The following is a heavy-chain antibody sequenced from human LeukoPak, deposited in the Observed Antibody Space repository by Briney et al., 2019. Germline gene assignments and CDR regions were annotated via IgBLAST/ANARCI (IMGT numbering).Heavy chain of an antibody. J-gene: IGHJ6*03. D-gene: IGHD3-16*01. V-gene: IGHV4-59*01. CDR2: IYYSGST. CDR1: GGSISRYY. CDR3: ARETSQKGAHYMDV. Sequence: PSETLSLTCTVSGGSISRYYWSWIRQPPGKGLEWIGYIYYSGSTNYKPSLKRRVTISVDTSKNRFSLKLSSVTAADTAVYYCARETSQKGAHYMDVWGKGTTVTISS.